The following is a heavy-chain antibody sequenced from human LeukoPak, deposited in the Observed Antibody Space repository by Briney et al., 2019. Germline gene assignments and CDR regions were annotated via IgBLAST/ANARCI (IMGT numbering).Heavy chain of an antibody. J-gene: IGHJ3*02. V-gene: IGHV3-74*01. CDR2: INIDGSAT. D-gene: IGHD3-16*01. CDR3: ARGGGDHAFDI. Sequence: PGGSLRLSCVASGSTFGPYWMHWVRQVPGKGLGWVSRINIDGSATISAASVKGRFTVSRDNSKDTLFVQMNSLRAEDTAVYYCARGGGDHAFDIWGQRTMVTVSS. CDR1: GSTFGPYW.